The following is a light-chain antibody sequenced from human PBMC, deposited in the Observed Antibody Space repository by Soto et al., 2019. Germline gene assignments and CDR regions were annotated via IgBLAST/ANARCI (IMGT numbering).Light chain of an antibody. CDR2: DAS. J-gene: IGKJ1*01. Sequence: EIVLTQSPATLSLSPGERATLSCRASQSVSSYLAWYQQKPGQAPRLLIYDASNRATGIPARFSGSGSGTDFTLTISSLEPEDFAVYYCQQCSTLWTLGQGTKLEIK. V-gene: IGKV3-11*01. CDR3: QQCSTLWT. CDR1: QSVSSY.